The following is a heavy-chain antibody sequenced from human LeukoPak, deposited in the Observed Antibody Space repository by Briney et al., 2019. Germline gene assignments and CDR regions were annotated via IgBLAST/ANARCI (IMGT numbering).Heavy chain of an antibody. CDR3: AKEGTYYNSGSYIGHYMDV. D-gene: IGHD3-10*01. CDR2: IKFDGNEK. CDR1: GFSFSRYW. J-gene: IGHJ6*03. Sequence: GGSLRLSCTASGFSFSRYWLSWVRQAPGKGLEWVANIKFDGNEKYYVDSVKGRFTLSRDNSKNTVYLQMNSLRPEDTAMYYCAKEGTYYNSGSYIGHYMDVWGRGTTVTVTS. V-gene: IGHV3-7*01.